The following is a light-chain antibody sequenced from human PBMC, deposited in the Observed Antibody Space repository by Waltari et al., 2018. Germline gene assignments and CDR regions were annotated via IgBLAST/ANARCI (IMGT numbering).Light chain of an antibody. CDR2: DAS. V-gene: IGKV3-11*01. CDR3: QHRNTGLT. Sequence: EIVLAQSPVTLSLSPGDTATLSCRASQSIGSYLAWYQRKPGQAPRLLIYDASNRAAGIPHRFSGGGAGTDFTLTISGLEPEDFAVYYCQHRNTGLTFGGGTKVEIE. CDR1: QSIGSY. J-gene: IGKJ4*01.